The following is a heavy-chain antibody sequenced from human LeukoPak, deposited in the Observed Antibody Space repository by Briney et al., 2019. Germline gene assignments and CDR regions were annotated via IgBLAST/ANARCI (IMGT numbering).Heavy chain of an antibody. CDR1: GFTVSSNY. V-gene: IGHV3-53*04. Sequence: GGSLRLSCAASGFTVSSNYMSWVRQAPGKGLQWVSVIYSGGSTYYADSVKGRFTISRHNSKNTLYLQMNSLRAEDTAVYYCARDHEYYYDSSGYLAYWGQGTLVTVSS. J-gene: IGHJ4*02. CDR3: ARDHEYYYDSSGYLAY. D-gene: IGHD3-22*01. CDR2: IYSGGST.